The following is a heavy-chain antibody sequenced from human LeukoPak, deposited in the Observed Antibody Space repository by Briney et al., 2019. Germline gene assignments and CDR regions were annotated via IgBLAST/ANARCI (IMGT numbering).Heavy chain of an antibody. CDR1: GGTFSSYA. D-gene: IGHD6-6*01. CDR3: ARLLLGSSGSDY. Sequence: TSVKVSCKASGGTFSSYAISWVRQAPGQGLEWMGGIIPIFGTANYAQKFQGRVTITTDESTSTAYMELSSLRSEDTAVYYCARLLLGSSGSDYWGQGTLVTVSS. V-gene: IGHV1-69*05. CDR2: IIPIFGTA. J-gene: IGHJ4*02.